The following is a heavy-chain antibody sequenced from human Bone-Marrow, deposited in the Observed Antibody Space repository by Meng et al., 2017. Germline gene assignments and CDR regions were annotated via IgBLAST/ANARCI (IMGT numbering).Heavy chain of an antibody. D-gene: IGHD3-10*01. CDR2: ISSSSSYI. J-gene: IGHJ6*02. CDR1: GFTFDDYG. V-gene: IGHV3-21*01. CDR3: ARRVGVRRNLVGMDV. Sequence: GESLKISCAASGFTFDDYGMSWVRQAPGKGLEWVSSISSSSSYIYYADSVKGRFTISRDNAKNSLYLQMNSLRAEETAVYYCARRVGVRRNLVGMDVWGQGTTVTVSS.